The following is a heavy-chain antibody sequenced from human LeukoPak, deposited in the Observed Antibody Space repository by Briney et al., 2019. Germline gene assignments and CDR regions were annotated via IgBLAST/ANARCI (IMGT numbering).Heavy chain of an antibody. CDR2: IYYSGST. CDR3: ARDRQSTYRSGNNYAIDY. V-gene: IGHV4-39*02. Sequence: SETLSLTCTVSGGSISSSSYYWGWIRQPPGKGLEWIGSIYYSGSTYYNPSLKSRVTISVDTSKNQFSLKLSSVTAADTAVYYCARDRQSTYRSGNNYAIDYWGQGTLVTVSS. CDR1: GGSISSSSYY. J-gene: IGHJ4*02. D-gene: IGHD3-10*01.